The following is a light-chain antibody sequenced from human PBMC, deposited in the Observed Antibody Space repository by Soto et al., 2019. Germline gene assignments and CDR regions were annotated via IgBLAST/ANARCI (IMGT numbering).Light chain of an antibody. J-gene: IGKJ4*01. CDR2: DAS. Sequence: DIQMTQSPSTLSASVGDRVTITCRASQSISSWLAWYQQKPGKAPKLLIYDASSLEGGVPSRFSGSASGTEFTLTINSLQPDDFANYYCQQYNTYSPLAFGGGTKVDIK. CDR3: QQYNTYSPLA. V-gene: IGKV1-5*01. CDR1: QSISSW.